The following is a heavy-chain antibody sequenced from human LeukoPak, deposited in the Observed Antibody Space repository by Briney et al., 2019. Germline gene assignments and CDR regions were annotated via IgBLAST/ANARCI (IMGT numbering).Heavy chain of an antibody. V-gene: IGHV3-30*18. J-gene: IGHJ4*02. CDR3: AKSGYSYGRTQPFDY. D-gene: IGHD5-18*01. Sequence: GGSLRLSCAASGFTFSSYGMHWVRQAPGQGLEWVAVISYDGSNKYYADSVKGRFTISRDNSKNTLYLQMNSLRAEDTAVYYCAKSGYSYGRTQPFDYWGQGTLVTVSS. CDR1: GFTFSSYG. CDR2: ISYDGSNK.